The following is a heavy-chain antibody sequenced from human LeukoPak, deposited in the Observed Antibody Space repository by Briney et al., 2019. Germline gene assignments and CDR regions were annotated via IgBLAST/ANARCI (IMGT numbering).Heavy chain of an antibody. CDR1: GFNFGDYG. D-gene: IGHD3-10*01. V-gene: IGHV3-20*04. CDR2: LNWNGRST. CDR3: ARAQSPGQYYSIDV. J-gene: IGHJ6*03. Sequence: GGSLSLSCAASGFNFGDYGMSWVRQVPGKGPERVSGLNWNGRSTNYAVSVKGRFTISRDNAKNSLYLQMNSLRDEDTALYFCARAQSPGQYYSIDVWGKGITVTISS.